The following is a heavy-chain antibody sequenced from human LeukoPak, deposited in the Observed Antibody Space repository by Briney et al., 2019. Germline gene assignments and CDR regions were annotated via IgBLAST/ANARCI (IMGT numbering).Heavy chain of an antibody. J-gene: IGHJ6*02. D-gene: IGHD3-10*01. CDR2: MNPNSGNT. CDR1: GYTFTGYY. Sequence: ASVKVSCKASGYTFTGYYMHWVRQAPGQGLEWMGWMNPNSGNTGYAQKFQGRVTMTRNTSISTAYMELSSLRSEDTAVYYCARPNYYGSGSHYSYYYYGMDVWGQGTTVTVSS. CDR3: ARPNYYGSGSHYSYYYYGMDV. V-gene: IGHV1-8*02.